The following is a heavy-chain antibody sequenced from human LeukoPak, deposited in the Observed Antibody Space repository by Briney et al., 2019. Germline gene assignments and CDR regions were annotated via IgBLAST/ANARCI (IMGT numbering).Heavy chain of an antibody. D-gene: IGHD3-22*01. CDR2: INHSGST. Sequence: SETLSLTCAVYGGSFSGYYWSWIRQPPGKGREWIGEINHSGSTNYNPSLKSRVTILVDTSKNQFSLKLSSVTAADTAVYYCARGRYDSSGYLDYWGQGTLVTVSS. CDR3: ARGRYDSSGYLDY. J-gene: IGHJ4*02. V-gene: IGHV4-34*01. CDR1: GGSFSGYY.